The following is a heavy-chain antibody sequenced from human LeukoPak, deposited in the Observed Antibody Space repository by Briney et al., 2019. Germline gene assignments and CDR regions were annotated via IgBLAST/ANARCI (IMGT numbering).Heavy chain of an antibody. Sequence: GGSLRLSCAASGFSFGNYWIHSVRHAPGKGLMWISRINTDGDYTDYAHSVRGRFTISRDNARNTLDLQMKSLRAEDTAVYYCVRRQWLGHSDRWGQGTLVIVSS. CDR2: INTDGDYT. J-gene: IGHJ5*02. CDR3: VRRQWLGHSDR. D-gene: IGHD6-19*01. V-gene: IGHV3-74*01. CDR1: GFSFGNYW.